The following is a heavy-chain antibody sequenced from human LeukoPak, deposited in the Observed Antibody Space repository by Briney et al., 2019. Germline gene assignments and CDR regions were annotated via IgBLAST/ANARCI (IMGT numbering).Heavy chain of an antibody. CDR2: ISAYNGNT. J-gene: IGHJ6*02. V-gene: IGHV1-18*01. CDR3: ARGHYYDSSGYFIPNYYYHGMDV. CDR1: GYTFTSYG. Sequence: ASVKVSCKASGYTFTSYGISWVRQAPGQGLEWMGWISAYNGNTNYAQKLQGRVTMTTDTSTSTAYMEMRSLRSDDTAVYYCARGHYYDSSGYFIPNYYYHGMDVWGQGTTVTVSS. D-gene: IGHD3-22*01.